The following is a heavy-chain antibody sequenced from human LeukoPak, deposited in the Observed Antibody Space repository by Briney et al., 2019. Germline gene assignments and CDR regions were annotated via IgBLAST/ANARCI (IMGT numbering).Heavy chain of an antibody. V-gene: IGHV1-18*01. CDR2: ISTYYGNT. CDR3: ARDEGYCTITTCHRNWFDP. CDR1: GYTFTNHG. Sequence: ASVKVSCKASGYTFTNHGISWVRQAPGQGLEWMGWISTYYGNTNYAQKLQGRVTMTTDTSTSTAFMELRSLRSDDTAVYYCARDEGYCTITTCHRNWFDPWGQGTLVTVSS. D-gene: IGHD2-2*01. J-gene: IGHJ5*02.